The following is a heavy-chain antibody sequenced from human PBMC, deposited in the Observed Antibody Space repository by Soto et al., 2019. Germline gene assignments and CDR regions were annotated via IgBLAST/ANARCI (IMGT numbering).Heavy chain of an antibody. CDR2: IKRKTDGGTT. Sequence: EVQLVESGGGLVKPGGSLRLACAASGFTFSNAWMSWVRQAPGKGLEWVGLIKRKTDGGTTDHAAPVKGRFTISRDDSENTLYLQMNSLKTDDTAVYYCTTDLADYWGQGTLVTVSS. CDR3: TTDLADY. V-gene: IGHV3-15*01. CDR1: GFTFSNAW. J-gene: IGHJ4*02.